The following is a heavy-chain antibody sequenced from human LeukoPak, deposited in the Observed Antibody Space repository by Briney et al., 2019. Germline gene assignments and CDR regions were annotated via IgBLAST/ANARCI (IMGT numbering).Heavy chain of an antibody. J-gene: IGHJ4*02. Sequence: PSGTLSLTCTVSGDSINSLDLWSWVRQPPGKGLEWIGEIYHSGSTNYNPSLKSRVTISVDKSKNQFSLKLSSVTAADTAVYYRARGTIGELDYWGQGTLVTVSS. V-gene: IGHV4-4*02. CDR3: ARGTIGELDY. D-gene: IGHD1-26*01. CDR2: IYHSGST. CDR1: GDSINSLDL.